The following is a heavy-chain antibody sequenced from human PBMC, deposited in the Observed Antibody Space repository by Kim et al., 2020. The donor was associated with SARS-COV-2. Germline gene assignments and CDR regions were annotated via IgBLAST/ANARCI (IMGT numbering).Heavy chain of an antibody. D-gene: IGHD6-19*01. V-gene: IGHV1-3*01. CDR3: ARDAYTSGWRTADY. CDR2: INVVNGNT. Sequence: ASVKVSCKASGYTFTTYALQWVRQAPGQRLEWMGWINVVNGNTRYSQKLQGRITVTRDTSASTVYMELSSLRSEDTAVYYCARDAYTSGWRTADYWGQGTLVTVSS. CDR1: GYTFTTYA. J-gene: IGHJ4*02.